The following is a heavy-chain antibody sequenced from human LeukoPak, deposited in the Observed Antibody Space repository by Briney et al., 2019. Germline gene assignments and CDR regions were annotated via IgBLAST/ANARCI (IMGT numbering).Heavy chain of an antibody. Sequence: GGSLRLSCAASGFTFSSYAMSWVRQAPGKGLEWVSAISGSGGSTYYADSVTGRFTISRDNSKNTLYLQMNSLRAEDTAVYYCAVAPNYYYYYGMDVWGQGTTVTVSS. CDR3: AVAPNYYYYYGMDV. CDR1: GFTFSSYA. CDR2: ISGSGGST. V-gene: IGHV3-23*01. D-gene: IGHD5-12*01. J-gene: IGHJ6*02.